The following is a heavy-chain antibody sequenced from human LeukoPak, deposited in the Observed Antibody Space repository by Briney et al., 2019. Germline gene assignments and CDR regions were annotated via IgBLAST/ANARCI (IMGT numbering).Heavy chain of an antibody. Sequence: GGSLRLSCEGSGFTFRSYWMSWVRQAPGKGLEWVANIKQDGSQIHYADSVKGRFTISRDNAKNSLFLQMNSLRVEDTAVYYCARLKGDVTKFDSWGQGTLVTVSS. CDR3: ARLKGDVTKFDS. CDR2: IKQDGSQI. CDR1: GFTFRSYW. J-gene: IGHJ4*02. V-gene: IGHV3-7*01.